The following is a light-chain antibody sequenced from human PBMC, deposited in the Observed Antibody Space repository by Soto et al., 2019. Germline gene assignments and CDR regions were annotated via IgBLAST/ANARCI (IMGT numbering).Light chain of an antibody. J-gene: IGLJ1*01. CDR2: DVT. V-gene: IGLV2-11*01. CDR1: SSDVGNYNY. Sequence: QSALTQPRSVSGSPGQSVTISCTGTSSDVGNYNYVSWYQQYPGKAPKLMIFDVTKRPSGVPDRFSGSKSGDTASLTISGLQAEDEADYYCCSYAGSYIYVFGTGTKVTVL. CDR3: CSYAGSYIYV.